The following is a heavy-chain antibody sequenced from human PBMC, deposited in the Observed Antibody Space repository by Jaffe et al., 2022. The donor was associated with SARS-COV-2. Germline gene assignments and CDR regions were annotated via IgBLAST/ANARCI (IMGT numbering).Heavy chain of an antibody. CDR2: IKQDGSEK. J-gene: IGHJ3*02. CDR3: ARDRSSYSNDAFDI. Sequence: EVQLVESGGGLVQPGGSLRLSCAASGFTFSSYWMSWVRQAPGKGLEWVANIKQDGSEKYYVDSVKGRFTISRDNAKNSLYLQMNSLRAEDTAVYYCARDRSSYSNDAFDIWGQGTMVTVSS. D-gene: IGHD5-12*01. CDR1: GFTFSSYW. V-gene: IGHV3-7*01.